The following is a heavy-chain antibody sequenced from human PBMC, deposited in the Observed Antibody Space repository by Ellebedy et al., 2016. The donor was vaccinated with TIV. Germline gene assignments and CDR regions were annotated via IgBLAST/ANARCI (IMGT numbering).Heavy chain of an antibody. CDR3: ARGTMLGYYYATDV. Sequence: ASVKVSCKATGYDFTTKAVHWVRQAPGQGLEWMGWINTDKGDTRYSEKFQGRVIITRDTSASIAYLELSSLGSEDTALYYCARGTMLGYYYATDVWGQGTTVSVSS. CDR1: GYDFTTKA. V-gene: IGHV1-3*04. J-gene: IGHJ6*02. D-gene: IGHD3-10*02. CDR2: INTDKGDT.